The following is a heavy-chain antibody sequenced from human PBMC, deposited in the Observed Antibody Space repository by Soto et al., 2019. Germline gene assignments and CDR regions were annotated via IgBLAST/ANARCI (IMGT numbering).Heavy chain of an antibody. J-gene: IGHJ4*02. Sequence: SETLSLTCSDSGDSISGDYWNWIRQPPGKGLEWIAYISYSGTTHYNPSLKGRVTISVDTSKNQFSLKLNSVTAADTAVYYCARVPDYWGQGTLVTAPQ. CDR3: ARVPDY. CDR2: ISYSGTT. V-gene: IGHV4-59*01. CDR1: GDSISGDY.